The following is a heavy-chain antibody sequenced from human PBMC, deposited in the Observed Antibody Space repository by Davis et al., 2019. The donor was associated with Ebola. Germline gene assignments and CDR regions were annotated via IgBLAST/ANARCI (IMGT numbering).Heavy chain of an antibody. CDR1: GYSFTSYW. CDR2: IYPGDSDT. D-gene: IGHD4-17*01. J-gene: IGHJ3*02. CDR3: ARAGGSVTTVTNNAFDI. Sequence: GESLKISCQGSGYSFTSYWIGWVRQMPGKGLEWMGIIYPGDSDTRYSPSFQGQVTISADKSITTAYLQWSSLKASDTAIYFCARAGGSVTTVTNNAFDIWGQGTMVTVSS. V-gene: IGHV5-51*01.